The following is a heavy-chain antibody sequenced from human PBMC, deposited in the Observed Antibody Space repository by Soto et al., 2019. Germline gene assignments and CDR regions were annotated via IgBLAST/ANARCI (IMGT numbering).Heavy chain of an antibody. J-gene: IGHJ6*03. Sequence: PGGSMRLSCAASGFTFSSYSMNWVRQAPGKGLEWVSYISSSSSTIYYADSVKGRFTISRDNAKNSLYLQMNSLRAEDTAVYYCARDLIPGGDWGYYMDVWGKGTTVTVSS. V-gene: IGHV3-48*01. D-gene: IGHD2-21*01. CDR1: GFTFSSYS. CDR2: ISSSSSTI. CDR3: ARDLIPGGDWGYYMDV.